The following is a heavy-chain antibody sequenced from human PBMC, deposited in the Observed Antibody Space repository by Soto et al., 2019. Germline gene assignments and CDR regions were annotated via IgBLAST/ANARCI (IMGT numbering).Heavy chain of an antibody. V-gene: IGHV1-18*01. CDR3: AKGPSPRIVASRLNYYGMDV. CDR2: ISAYNGNT. CDR1: GYKFADYG. Sequence: ASVKVSCTASGYKFADYGINWVRQAPGQGLEWMGWISAYNGNTNYAQKIQDRVTMTADTSTNSSYLEMRRLRSDDTAVYYCAKGPSPRIVASRLNYYGMDVWGQGTTVTVSS. D-gene: IGHD5-12*01. J-gene: IGHJ6*02.